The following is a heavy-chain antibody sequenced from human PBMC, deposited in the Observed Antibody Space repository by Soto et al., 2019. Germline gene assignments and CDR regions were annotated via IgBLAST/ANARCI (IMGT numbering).Heavy chain of an antibody. CDR3: AREVAATTHFDS. CDR1: GGSISSGGHY. Sequence: QVQLQESGPGLVKPSQTLSLTCTVSGGSISSGGHYWSWIRQHPGKGLEWIGYMDYAGSGYYNPSLQSRVTISIDTSKNQFALELSSVTAADTAVYYCAREVAATTHFDSWGQGTLVTVSS. V-gene: IGHV4-31*03. CDR2: MDYAGSG. J-gene: IGHJ4*02. D-gene: IGHD5-12*01.